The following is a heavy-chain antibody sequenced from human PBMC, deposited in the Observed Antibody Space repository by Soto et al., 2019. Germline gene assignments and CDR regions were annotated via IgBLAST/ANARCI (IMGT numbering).Heavy chain of an antibody. Sequence: EVQLVESGGVLIQPGGSLRLSCAASGFTVSSNYMSWVRQAPGQGLEWVSVIYSGGSTYYADSVKGRFTISRDNSKNTLYLQMNSLRAEDTAVYYCAREPYYYGMDVWGQGTTVTVSS. J-gene: IGHJ6*02. CDR3: AREPYYYGMDV. CDR1: GFTVSSNY. CDR2: IYSGGST. V-gene: IGHV3-53*01.